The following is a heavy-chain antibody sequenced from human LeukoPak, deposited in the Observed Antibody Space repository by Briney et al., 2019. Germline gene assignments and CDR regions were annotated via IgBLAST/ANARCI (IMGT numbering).Heavy chain of an antibody. Sequence: RGSLTLSCAASGFTFSTYDMHWVRQATGKGLEWVSIIGTAGDSYSPGSVKGRFTISRDNAKNSVHLQMNSLRAGDTAVYYCARGGPGWYFDLWGRGTLVAVSS. CDR2: IGTAGDS. J-gene: IGHJ2*01. CDR3: ARGGPGWYFDL. CDR1: GFTFSTYD. V-gene: IGHV3-13*01.